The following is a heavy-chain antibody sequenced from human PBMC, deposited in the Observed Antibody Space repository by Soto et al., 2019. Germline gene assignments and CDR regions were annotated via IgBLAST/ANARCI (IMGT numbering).Heavy chain of an antibody. CDR2: IYHSGST. D-gene: IGHD2-21*02. CDR3: ASLVTALGYGIDV. Sequence: PSETLSLTCVVSSGSISSRNWWCWVRQPKGKRLEWIGEIYHSGSTNYNPSLKSRVTISVDKSKNQFSLKLSSVTAADTAVYYCASLVTALGYGIDVWGQGTAVTVSS. CDR1: SGSISSRNW. V-gene: IGHV4-4*02. J-gene: IGHJ6*02.